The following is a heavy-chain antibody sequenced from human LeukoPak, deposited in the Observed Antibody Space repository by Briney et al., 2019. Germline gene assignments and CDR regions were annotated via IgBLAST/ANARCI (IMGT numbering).Heavy chain of an antibody. J-gene: IGHJ5*02. CDR3: AKGVEMATRGNWFDP. Sequence: GGSLRLSCAASGFTFSSYAMSWVRQAPGKGLEWVSAISGSGGSTYYADSVKGRFTISRDNSKNTLYLQMNSLRAEDTAVYYCAKGVEMATRGNWFDPWGQGTLVTVSS. CDR2: ISGSGGST. CDR1: GFTFSSYA. V-gene: IGHV3-23*01. D-gene: IGHD5-24*01.